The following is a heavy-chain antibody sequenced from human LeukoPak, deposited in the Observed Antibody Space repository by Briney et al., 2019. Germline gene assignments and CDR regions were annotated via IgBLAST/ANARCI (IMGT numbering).Heavy chain of an antibody. V-gene: IGHV1-8*01. J-gene: IGHJ5*02. CDR2: MNPNTGNT. Sequence: ASVKVSCKASGYAFANYDINWVRQATGQGLEWMGWMNPNTGNTGYAQKFQGRVTMTRNTSISAAYMELSSLTSEDTAVYYCAKETRYCSSTSCPNWLDPWGQGTLVTVSS. CDR3: AKETRYCSSTSCPNWLDP. CDR1: GYAFANYD. D-gene: IGHD2-2*01.